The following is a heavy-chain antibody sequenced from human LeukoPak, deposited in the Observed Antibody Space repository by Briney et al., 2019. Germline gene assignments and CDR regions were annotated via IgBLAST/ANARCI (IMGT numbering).Heavy chain of an antibody. J-gene: IGHJ4*02. D-gene: IGHD5-24*01. CDR3: AKDRIPDGKYSIDF. Sequence: PGGSLRLSCAASGFTFSTYAMNWVRRAPGKGLEWVSVIVGNGGDIDYADSVKGRFTISRDNSKNTLYLQMNSLRAEDTAVYYCAKDRIPDGKYSIDFWGQGTLVTVSS. CDR1: GFTFSTYA. CDR2: IVGNGGDI. V-gene: IGHV3-23*01.